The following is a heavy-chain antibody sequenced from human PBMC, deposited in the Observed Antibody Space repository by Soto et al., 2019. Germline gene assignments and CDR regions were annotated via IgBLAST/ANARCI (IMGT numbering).Heavy chain of an antibody. D-gene: IGHD3-16*01. Sequence: VQLVESGGGLVQPGGSLRLSCAASGFTFSTYWMTWVRQPPGKGLEWVANMDQDGSEKYYVDSVRGRFTVSRDNDKNSLYVQVTILRVEDKAVYYSVCGGNFVIYWGQGTLVTVSP. V-gene: IGHV3-7*01. CDR3: VCGGNFVIY. CDR2: MDQDGSEK. J-gene: IGHJ4*02. CDR1: GFTFSTYW.